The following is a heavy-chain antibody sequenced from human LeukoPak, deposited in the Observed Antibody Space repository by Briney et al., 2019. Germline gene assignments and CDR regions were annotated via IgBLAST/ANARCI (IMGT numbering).Heavy chain of an antibody. D-gene: IGHD2-2*01. Sequence: ASVKVSCKASGYIFTNYYMHWVRQAPGQGLEWMGWINPRSGGTNFAQKFQGRVTMTRDTSISAAYMELSRLRSDDTAVYYCARQLPAAIAGFDYWGQGTLVTVSS. V-gene: IGHV1-2*02. CDR1: GYIFTNYY. J-gene: IGHJ4*02. CDR2: INPRSGGT. CDR3: ARQLPAAIAGFDY.